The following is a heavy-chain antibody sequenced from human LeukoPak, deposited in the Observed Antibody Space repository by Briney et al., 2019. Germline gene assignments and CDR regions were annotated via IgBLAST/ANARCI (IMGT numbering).Heavy chain of an antibody. CDR3: ARDSDDQYLN. Sequence: QPGRSLRLSCAASGFTFSNYLMYWVRQAPGKGLEWVAVISSDGTNGYYADSVKGRLTISRDNAKNSLYLQMNSLRAEDTAVYYCARDSDDQYLNWGQGTLVTVSS. D-gene: IGHD2/OR15-2a*01. V-gene: IGHV3-30-3*01. CDR2: ISSDGTNG. J-gene: IGHJ4*02. CDR1: GFTFSNYL.